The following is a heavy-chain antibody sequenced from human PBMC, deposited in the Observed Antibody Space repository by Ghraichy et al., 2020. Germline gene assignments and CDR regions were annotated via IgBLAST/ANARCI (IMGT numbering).Heavy chain of an antibody. J-gene: IGHJ6*02. CDR1: GGSISSYY. D-gene: IGHD3-16*01. Sequence: SETLSLTCTVSGGSISSYYWSWIRQAPGKGLEWIGHIYDSGSISYNPSLKSRVTLSVDTSKNQFSLKLSSVTAAATAVYYCARRLGGLSYYYCMDVWGQGTTVTVSS. V-gene: IGHV4-59*08. CDR3: ARRLGGLSYYYCMDV. CDR2: IYDSGSI.